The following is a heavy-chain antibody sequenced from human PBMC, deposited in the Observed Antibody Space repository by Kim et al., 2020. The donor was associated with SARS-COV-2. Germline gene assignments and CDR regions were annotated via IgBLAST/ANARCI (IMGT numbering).Heavy chain of an antibody. J-gene: IGHJ3*02. CDR3: ARDSTGMRRGAFDI. CDR2: INPNSGGT. D-gene: IGHD3-10*01. CDR1: GYTFTGYY. Sequence: ASVKVSCKASGYTFTGYYMHWVRQAPGQGLEWMGWINPNSGGTNYAQKFQGRVTMTRDTSISTAYMELSRLRSDDTAVYYCARDSTGMRRGAFDIWGQGTMVTVSS. V-gene: IGHV1-2*02.